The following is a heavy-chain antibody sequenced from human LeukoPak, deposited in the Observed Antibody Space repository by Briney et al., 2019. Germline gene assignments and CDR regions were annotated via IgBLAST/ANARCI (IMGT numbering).Heavy chain of an antibody. J-gene: IGHJ1*01. Sequence: SVKVSCKASGGTLSSYAISWVRQAPGQGLEWMGGIIPIFGTANYAQKFQGRVTITADESTSTAYMELSSLRSEDTAVYYCAREGGSSWYAEYFQHWGQGTLVTVSS. CDR2: IIPIFGTA. CDR3: AREGGSSWYAEYFQH. D-gene: IGHD6-13*01. CDR1: GGTLSSYA. V-gene: IGHV1-69*01.